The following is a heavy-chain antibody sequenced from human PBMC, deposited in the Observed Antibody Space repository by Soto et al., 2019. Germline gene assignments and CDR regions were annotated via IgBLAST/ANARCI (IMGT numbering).Heavy chain of an antibody. D-gene: IGHD3-10*01. CDR1: GGSFSGYY. J-gene: IGHJ4*02. CDR3: ARGFGRYYFDY. CDR2: INHSGST. V-gene: IGHV4-34*01. Sequence: SETLSLTCAVYGGSFSGYYWSWIRQPPGKGLEWIGEINHSGSTNYNPSLKSRVTISVDTSKNQFSLKLSSVTAADTAVYYCARGFGRYYFDYWGQGTLVTVSS.